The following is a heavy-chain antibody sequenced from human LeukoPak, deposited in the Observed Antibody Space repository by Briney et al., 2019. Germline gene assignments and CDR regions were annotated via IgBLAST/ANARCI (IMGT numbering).Heavy chain of an antibody. V-gene: IGHV4-38-2*02. D-gene: IGHD6-13*01. J-gene: IGHJ3*02. CDR2: ISQIGTT. CDR3: ARESSHDAFDI. Sequence: KTSETLSLTCTVSGYSITSGFFWVWIRQPPGKGLEWIGAISQIGTTYYNPSLKSRLTISMDTSKNHFSLNMISVTAADTAEYYCARESSHDAFDIWGQGTMVTVSS. CDR1: GYSITSGFF.